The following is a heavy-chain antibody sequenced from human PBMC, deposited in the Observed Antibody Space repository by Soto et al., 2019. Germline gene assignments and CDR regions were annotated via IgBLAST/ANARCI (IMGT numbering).Heavy chain of an antibody. CDR1: GFTFSSYA. J-gene: IGHJ6*02. Sequence: GGSLRLSCAASGFTFSSYAMHWVRQAPGKGLEWVAVISYDGSDKDYADSVKGRFTISRDNSKDTLYLQMNGLRAEDTAVYCCAKDLLQTLWSGYYYGMNVWGQGTTVTVSS. CDR2: ISYDGSDK. V-gene: IGHV3-30*18. D-gene: IGHD3-3*01. CDR3: AKDLLQTLWSGYYYGMNV.